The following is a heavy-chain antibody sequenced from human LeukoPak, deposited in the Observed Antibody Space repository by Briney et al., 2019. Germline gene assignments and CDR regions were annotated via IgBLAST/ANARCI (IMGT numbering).Heavy chain of an antibody. CDR1: GFTLSSYS. CDR3: ARARIVGARGDY. V-gene: IGHV3-21*01. CDR2: ISSSSSYI. D-gene: IGHD1-26*01. Sequence: GGSLRLSCAASGFTLSSYSMNSVRQAPGKWLGWVSSISSSSSYIYYADSVKGRFTISRDNAKNSLYLQINSLRAEDTAVYYCARARIVGARGDYWGQGTLSPSPQ. J-gene: IGHJ4*02.